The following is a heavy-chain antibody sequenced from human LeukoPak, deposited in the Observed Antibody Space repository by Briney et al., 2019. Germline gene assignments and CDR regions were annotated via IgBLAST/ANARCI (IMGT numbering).Heavy chain of an antibody. CDR2: ISGSGGST. D-gene: IGHD3-22*01. V-gene: IGHV3-23*01. CDR3: TRATGVSGYSSDY. J-gene: IGHJ4*02. Sequence: GGSLRLSCAASGFTFSSYAMSWVRQAPGKGLEWVSAISGSGGSTYYADSVKGRFTISRDNAKNSLFLQMNSLRAEDTAVYYCTRATGVSGYSSDYWGQGTLVTVSS. CDR1: GFTFSSYA.